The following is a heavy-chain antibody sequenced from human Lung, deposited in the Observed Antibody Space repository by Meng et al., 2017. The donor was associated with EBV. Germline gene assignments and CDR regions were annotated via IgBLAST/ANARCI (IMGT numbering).Heavy chain of an antibody. CDR3: ARDSPLDGYSLLDY. CDR2: IDPNTGNP. V-gene: IGHV7-4-1*02. Sequence: QVQPVQSGSELKPPGASWTVSCRPSGYTFTSYAINWARQAPGQGPDWMGWIDPNTGNPTYDQGFTGRFVFSLDTSVSTAYLQINSLRADDTAVYYCARDSPLDGYSLLDYWGQGTLVIVSS. CDR1: GYTFTSYA. J-gene: IGHJ4*02. D-gene: IGHD5-24*01.